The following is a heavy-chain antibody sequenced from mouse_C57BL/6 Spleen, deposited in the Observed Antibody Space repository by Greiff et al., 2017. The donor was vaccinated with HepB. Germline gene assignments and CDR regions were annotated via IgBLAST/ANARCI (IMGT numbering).Heavy chain of an antibody. J-gene: IGHJ1*03. CDR1: GYTFTDYY. CDR3: ARETPPRYFDV. Sequence: DVQLQESGPVLVKPGASVKMSCKASGYTFTDYYMNWVKQSHGKSLEWIGVINPYNGGTSYNQKFKGKATLTVDKSSSTAYMELNSLTSEDSAVYYCARETPPRYFDVWGTGTTVTVSS. V-gene: IGHV1-19*01. CDR2: INPYNGGT.